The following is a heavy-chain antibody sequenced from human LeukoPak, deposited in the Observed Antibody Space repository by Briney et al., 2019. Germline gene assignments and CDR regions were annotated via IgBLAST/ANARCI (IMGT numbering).Heavy chain of an antibody. CDR1: GGSISSSSYY. D-gene: IGHD2-2*01. V-gene: IGHV4-39*01. CDR3: VYQPLLLTHFDC. J-gene: IGHJ4*02. CDR2: IYYSGST. Sequence: SETLSLTCTVSGGSISSSSYYWGWIRQPPGKGLEWIGSIYYSGSTYYNPSLKSRVTISVDTSKNQFSLKLSSVTAADTAVHYCVYQPLLLTHFDCWGQGTLVTVSS.